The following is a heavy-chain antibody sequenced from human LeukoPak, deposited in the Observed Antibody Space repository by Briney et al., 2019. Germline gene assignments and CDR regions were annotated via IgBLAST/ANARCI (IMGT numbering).Heavy chain of an antibody. J-gene: IGHJ4*02. CDR2: ISASNGRT. Sequence: ASVEVSCKVSGYTFTNHGITWVRQAPGRGLEWMGWISASNGRTNYAQKAQGRLTMTTDTTSSTAYMELRGLTSDDTAVYYCARAPSSSGDYYLQFDYWGQGTLVAVSS. V-gene: IGHV1-18*01. CDR3: ARAPSSSGDYYLQFDY. CDR1: GYTFTNHG. D-gene: IGHD1-26*01.